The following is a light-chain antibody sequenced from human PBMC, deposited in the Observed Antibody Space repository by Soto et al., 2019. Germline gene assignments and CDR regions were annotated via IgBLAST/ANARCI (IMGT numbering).Light chain of an antibody. Sequence: SYILTQSPSVSVAPGQTATITCGANNIGTKSVHWYQQKPGQAPELVVYDDADRPSGIPERFSGSNSGNTAALTIRRVEAGDAADYYCQVYDRSADQVIFGGGTKLTVL. CDR2: DDA. CDR3: QVYDRSADQVI. V-gene: IGLV3-21*02. CDR1: NIGTKS. J-gene: IGLJ2*01.